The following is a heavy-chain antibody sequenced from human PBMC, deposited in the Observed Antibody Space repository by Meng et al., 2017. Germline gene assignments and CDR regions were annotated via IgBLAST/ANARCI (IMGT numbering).Heavy chain of an antibody. D-gene: IGHD3-10*01. CDR2: INHSGST. Sequence: GSLRLSCAVYGGSFSGYYWSWIRQPPGKGLEWIGEINHSGSTNYNPSLKSRVTISVDTSKNQFSLKLSSVTAADTAVYYCARLIHGSGSYYNGPIPTNKYFQHWGQGTLVTVSS. V-gene: IGHV4-34*01. J-gene: IGHJ1*01. CDR3: ARLIHGSGSYYNGPIPTNKYFQH. CDR1: GGSFSGYY.